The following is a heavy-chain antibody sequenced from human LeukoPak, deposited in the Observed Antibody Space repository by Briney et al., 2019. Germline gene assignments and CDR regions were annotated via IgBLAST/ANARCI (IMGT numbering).Heavy chain of an antibody. J-gene: IGHJ4*02. V-gene: IGHV3-23*01. Sequence: PGGSLRLSCAASGFTFSSYAMSWVRQAPGKGLEWVSAISGSGGSTYYADSVKGRFTISRENSRNTLYLQMNSLRAEDTAVYYCAKCFWSGYYTGYYFDYWGQGTLVTVSS. CDR1: GFTFSSYA. CDR3: AKCFWSGYYTGYYFDY. CDR2: ISGSGGST. D-gene: IGHD3-3*01.